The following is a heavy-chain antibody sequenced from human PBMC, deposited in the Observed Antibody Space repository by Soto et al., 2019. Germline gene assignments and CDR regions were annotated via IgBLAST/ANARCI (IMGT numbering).Heavy chain of an antibody. CDR2: INSDASST. CDR1: GFTFSTHW. CDR3: ASVMVQHRSSWYDY. Sequence: PGGSLRLSCTASGFTFSTHWMHWVRQAPGKGLVWVSRINSDASSTDYADSVRGRFTISRDRAKNTLYMQMISLRAEDTAVYYCASVMVQHRSSWYDYWCQAILVTVS. V-gene: IGHV3-74*01. D-gene: IGHD6-13*01. J-gene: IGHJ4*02.